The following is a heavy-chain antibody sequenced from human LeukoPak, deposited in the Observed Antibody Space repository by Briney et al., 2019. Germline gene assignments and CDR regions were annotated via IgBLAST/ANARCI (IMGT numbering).Heavy chain of an antibody. J-gene: IGHJ3*02. D-gene: IGHD3-22*01. CDR3: AKASLIAPPPRDAFDI. Sequence: GGSLRLSCAASGFTFSSYAMSWVRQAPGKWLEWVSAISGSGGSTYYADSVKGRFTISRDNSKNTLYLQMNSLRAEDTAVYYCAKASLIAPPPRDAFDIWGQGTMVTVSS. CDR1: GFTFSSYA. CDR2: ISGSGGST. V-gene: IGHV3-23*01.